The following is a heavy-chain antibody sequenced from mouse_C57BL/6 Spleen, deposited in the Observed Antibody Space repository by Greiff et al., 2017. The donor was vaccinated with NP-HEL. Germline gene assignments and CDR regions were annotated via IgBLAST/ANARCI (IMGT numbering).Heavy chain of an antibody. CDR3: ARTGHFDY. Sequence: VQLKESGPELVKMSCKASGYTFTDYNMHWVKQSHGKSLEWIGYINPNNGGTSYNQKFKGKATLTVNKSSSTAYMELRSLTSEDSAVYYCARTGHFDYWGQGTTLTVSS. CDR2: INPNNGGT. CDR1: GYTFTDYN. D-gene: IGHD4-1*01. J-gene: IGHJ2*01. V-gene: IGHV1-22*01.